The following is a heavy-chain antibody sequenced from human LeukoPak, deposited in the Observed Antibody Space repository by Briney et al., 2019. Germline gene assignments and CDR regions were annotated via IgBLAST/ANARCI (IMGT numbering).Heavy chain of an antibody. D-gene: IGHD3-22*01. J-gene: IGHJ4*02. CDR3: AKSSYYDSSGFYREYYFDY. CDR2: IGGSDTNT. CDR1: GFILSRSA. V-gene: IGHV3-23*01. Sequence: GGSLRLSCTVSGFILSRSAMSWVRQAPGKGLEWVSGIGGSDTNTHYADFVKGRFTISRDSSKNTLYLQMNSLRAGDTAVYYCAKSSYYDSSGFYREYYFDYWGQGTLVPVSS.